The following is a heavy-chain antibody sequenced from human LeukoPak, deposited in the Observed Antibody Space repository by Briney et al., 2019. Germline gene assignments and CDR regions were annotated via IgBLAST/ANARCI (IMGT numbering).Heavy chain of an antibody. D-gene: IGHD3-3*01. CDR3: ARDHDFWSGSDTFDI. J-gene: IGHJ3*02. V-gene: IGHV3-48*01. Sequence: PGGSLRLSCAASGFTFSSYSMNWVRQAPGKGLKWVSYISTSSTTIYYADSVKGRFTISRDNAKNSLYLQMNSLRAEDTAVYYCARDHDFWSGSDTFDIWGQGTMVTVSS. CDR2: ISTSSTTI. CDR1: GFTFSSYS.